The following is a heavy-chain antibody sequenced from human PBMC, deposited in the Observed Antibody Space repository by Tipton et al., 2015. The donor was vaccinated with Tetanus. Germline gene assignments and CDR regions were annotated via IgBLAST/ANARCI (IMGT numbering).Heavy chain of an antibody. Sequence: TLSLTCAVSGGSISSGDYSWSWIRQPPGKGLEWIGYIYDSGSTYYNPSLKSRVTISEDRSKNQISLRLRSVTAADTAAYYCARVKGTYNHYGLDVWGXGTTVTVAS. CDR2: IYDSGST. CDR3: ARVKGTYNHYGLDV. V-gene: IGHV4-30-2*01. CDR1: GGSISSGDYS. D-gene: IGHD3-10*01. J-gene: IGHJ6*02.